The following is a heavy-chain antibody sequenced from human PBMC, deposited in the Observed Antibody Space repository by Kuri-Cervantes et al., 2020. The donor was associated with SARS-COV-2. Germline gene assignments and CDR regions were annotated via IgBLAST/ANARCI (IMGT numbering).Heavy chain of an antibody. CDR1: GYTLTELS. CDR2: FDPEDGET. CDR3: ATGVAHQPEY. V-gene: IGHV1-24*01. Sequence: ASVKVSCKVSGYTLTELSMHWVRQAPGKGLEWMGGFDPEDGETIYAQKFQGRVTTTEDTSTDTAYMELSSLRSEDTAVYYCATGVAHQPEYWGQGTLVTVSS. J-gene: IGHJ4*02.